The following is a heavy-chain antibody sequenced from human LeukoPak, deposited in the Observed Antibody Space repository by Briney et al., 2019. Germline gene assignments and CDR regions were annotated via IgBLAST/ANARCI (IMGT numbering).Heavy chain of an antibody. CDR2: ISSSSSYI. V-gene: IGHV3-21*01. CDR1: GFTFSSYS. CDR3: ARDLGRTARVFDY. D-gene: IGHD6-6*01. J-gene: IGHJ4*02. Sequence: GGSLRLSCAASGFTFSSYSMNWVRQAPGKGLEWVSSISSSSSYIYYADSVKGRFTISRDNAKNSLYLQMNSLRAEDTAVYYCARDLGRTARVFDYWGQGTLVTVSS.